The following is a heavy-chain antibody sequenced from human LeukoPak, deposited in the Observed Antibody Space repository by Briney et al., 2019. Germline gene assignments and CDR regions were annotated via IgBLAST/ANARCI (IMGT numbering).Heavy chain of an antibody. Sequence: GESLKISCKGSGYSFTTYWIAWVRQMPGKGLEWMGIIYPSDSDTRYSPSFQGQVTISADKSISTAYLQWSSLKASDTAMYYCARTRDDSSGYYQYYFDYWGQGTLVTVSS. CDR2: IYPSDSDT. CDR1: GYSFTTYW. CDR3: ARTRDDSSGYYQYYFDY. V-gene: IGHV5-51*01. J-gene: IGHJ4*02. D-gene: IGHD3-22*01.